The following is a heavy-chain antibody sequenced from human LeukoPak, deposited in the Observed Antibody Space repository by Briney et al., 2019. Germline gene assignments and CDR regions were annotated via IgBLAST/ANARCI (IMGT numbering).Heavy chain of an antibody. CDR3: ARGAGQQLVHWFDP. Sequence: GGSLRLSCAAYGFTFSSYSMNWVRQSPGKGLEWVAVIWYDGSNKYYADSVKGRFTIFRDNSKNTLYLQMNSLRAEDTAVYYCARGAGQQLVHWFDPWGQGTLVTVSS. V-gene: IGHV3-33*08. CDR1: GFTFSSYS. D-gene: IGHD6-13*01. J-gene: IGHJ5*02. CDR2: IWYDGSNK.